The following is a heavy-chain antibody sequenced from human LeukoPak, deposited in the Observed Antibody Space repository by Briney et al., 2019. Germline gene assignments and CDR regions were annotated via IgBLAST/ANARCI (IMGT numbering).Heavy chain of an antibody. D-gene: IGHD2-15*01. Sequence: PGGSLRLSCAASGFTFSSYAMSWVRQAPGKGLEWVSAISGSGGSTYYADSVKGRFTISRDNSKNTLYLQMNSLRAEDTAVYYCARLGYCSGGSCYPYFDYWGQGTLVTVSS. V-gene: IGHV3-23*01. CDR3: ARLGYCSGGSCYPYFDY. CDR1: GFTFSSYA. CDR2: ISGSGGST. J-gene: IGHJ4*02.